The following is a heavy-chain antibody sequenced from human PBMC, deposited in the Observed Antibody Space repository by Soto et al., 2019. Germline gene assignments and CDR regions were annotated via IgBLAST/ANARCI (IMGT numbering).Heavy chain of an antibody. J-gene: IGHJ5*02. Sequence: SETLSLTCTVSGGSISSGGYYWSWIRQHPGKGLEWIGYIYYSGSTYYNPSLKSRVTISVDTSKNQFPLKLSSVTAADTAVYYCARASPHYYDSSGYYDGLKYDPWGQRTLDTVSS. CDR3: ARASPHYYDSSGYYDGLKYDP. V-gene: IGHV4-31*03. CDR1: GGSISSGGYY. CDR2: IYYSGST. D-gene: IGHD3-22*01.